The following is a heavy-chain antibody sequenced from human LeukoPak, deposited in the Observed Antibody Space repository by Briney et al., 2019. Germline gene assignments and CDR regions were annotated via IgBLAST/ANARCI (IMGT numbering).Heavy chain of an antibody. Sequence: ASVKVSCKASGYTFTSYGISWVRQAPGQRLEWMGWINAGNGNTKYSQKFQGRVTITRDTSASTAYMELSSLRSEDTAVYYCAREWGQWLVRGAFDIWGQGTMVTVSS. D-gene: IGHD6-19*01. CDR3: AREWGQWLVRGAFDI. V-gene: IGHV1-3*01. CDR2: INAGNGNT. CDR1: GYTFTSYG. J-gene: IGHJ3*02.